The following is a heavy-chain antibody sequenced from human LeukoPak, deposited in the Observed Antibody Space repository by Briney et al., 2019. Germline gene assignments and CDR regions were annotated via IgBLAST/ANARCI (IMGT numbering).Heavy chain of an antibody. CDR2: INHSGST. V-gene: IGHV4-34*01. D-gene: IGHD3-22*01. CDR1: GGSFSGYY. J-gene: IGHJ6*02. Sequence: SETLSLTCAVYGGSFSGYYWSWIRQPPGKGLEWIGEINHSGSTNYNPSLKSRVTISVDTSKNQFSLKLSSVTAADTAVYYCARSDSSGYSFTYYYYGMDVWGQGTTVTVSS. CDR3: ARSDSSGYSFTYYYYGMDV.